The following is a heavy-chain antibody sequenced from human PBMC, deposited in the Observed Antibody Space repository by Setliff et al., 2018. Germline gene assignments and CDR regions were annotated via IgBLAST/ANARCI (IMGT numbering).Heavy chain of an antibody. Sequence: ASVKVSCKASGYTFTGYYMHWVRQAPGQGLEWMGWISAYNGYTNYAQKLQGRVTMTTDTSTSTAYMELRSLRSDDTAVYYCAREVGSRLDYWGQGTLVTVSS. V-gene: IGHV1-18*04. J-gene: IGHJ4*02. CDR3: AREVGSRLDY. D-gene: IGHD6-13*01. CDR1: GYTFTGYY. CDR2: ISAYNGYT.